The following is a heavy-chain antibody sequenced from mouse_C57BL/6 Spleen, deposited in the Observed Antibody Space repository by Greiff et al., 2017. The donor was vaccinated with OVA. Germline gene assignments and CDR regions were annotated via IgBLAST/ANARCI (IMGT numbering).Heavy chain of an antibody. D-gene: IGHD1-1*01. J-gene: IGHJ2*01. CDR3: AREFDYYGSSYGGYFDY. CDR2: IDPSDSET. Sequence: QVQLQQPGAELVRPGSSVKLSCKASGYTFTSYWMHWVKQRPIQGLEWIGNIDPSDSETHYNQKFKDKATLTVDKSSSTAYMQLSSLTSEDSAVYYCAREFDYYGSSYGGYFDYWGQGTTLTVSS. V-gene: IGHV1-52*01. CDR1: GYTFTSYW.